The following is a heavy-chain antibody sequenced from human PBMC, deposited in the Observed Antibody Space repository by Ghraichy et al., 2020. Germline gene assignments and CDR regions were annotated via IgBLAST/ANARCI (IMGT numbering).Heavy chain of an antibody. D-gene: IGHD3-16*01. V-gene: IGHV3-23*01. CDR2: ISGSGGST. CDR3: AKATYYDYVWGSYIDY. CDR1: GFTFSSYA. J-gene: IGHJ4*02. Sequence: GESLNISCAASGFTFSSYAMSWVRQAPGKGLEWVSAISGSGGSTYYADSVKGRFTISRDNSKNTLYLQMNSLRAEDTAVYYCAKATYYDYVWGSYIDYWGQGTLVTVSS.